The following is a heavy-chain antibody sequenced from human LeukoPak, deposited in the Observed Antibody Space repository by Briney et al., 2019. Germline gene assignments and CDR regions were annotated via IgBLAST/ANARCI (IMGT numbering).Heavy chain of an antibody. J-gene: IGHJ6*03. CDR1: EYSVSSNTAA. Sequence: SQTLSLTCAISEYSVSSNTAAWNWIRQSPSRGLEWLGRTYYRSQWYDDYAPSVRSRITISADTSKNQFSLHLNSVTPDDTAVYFCARGPQLVGYYYIDVWGKGTTVTVSS. CDR3: ARGPQLVGYYYIDV. CDR2: TYYRSQWYD. V-gene: IGHV6-1*01.